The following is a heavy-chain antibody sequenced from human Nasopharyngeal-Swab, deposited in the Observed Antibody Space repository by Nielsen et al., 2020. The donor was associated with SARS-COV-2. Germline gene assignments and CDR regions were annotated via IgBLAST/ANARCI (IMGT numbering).Heavy chain of an antibody. CDR2: INHSGST. Sequence: SQTLSLTCAVYGGSFSGYYWSWIRQPPGKGLEWIGEINHSGSTNYNPSLKSRVTISVDTSKNQFSLKLSSVTAADTAVYYCARDRSRRWLQLWYFDLWGRGTLVTVSS. CDR3: ARDRSRRWLQLWYFDL. CDR1: GGSFSGYY. J-gene: IGHJ2*01. V-gene: IGHV4-34*01. D-gene: IGHD5-24*01.